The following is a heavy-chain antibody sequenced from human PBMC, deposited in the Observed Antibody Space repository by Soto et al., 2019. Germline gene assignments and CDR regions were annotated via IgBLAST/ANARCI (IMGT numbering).Heavy chain of an antibody. CDR1: GGSFSGYY. V-gene: IGHV4-34*01. CDR3: AIVHGGYPVSATCFDY. D-gene: IGHD4-17*01. Sequence: ETLSLTCAVYGGSFSGYYWSWIRQPPGKGLEWIGEINHSGSTSYNPSLKSRVTISVDTSKNQFSLKLSSVTAADTAVYYCAIVHGGYPVSATCFDYWGQGTLVTVSS. J-gene: IGHJ4*02. CDR2: INHSGST.